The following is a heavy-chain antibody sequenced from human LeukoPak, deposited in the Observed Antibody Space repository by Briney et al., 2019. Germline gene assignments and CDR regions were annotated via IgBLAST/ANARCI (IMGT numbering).Heavy chain of an antibody. D-gene: IGHD5-12*01. J-gene: IGHJ3*02. Sequence: SETLSLTCTVSGGSISSYYWSWIRQPAGKGLEWIGRIYTSGGTNYNPSLKSRVTMSVDTSKNQFSLKLSSVTAADTAVYYCARVHNGYSGYDLDAFDIWGQGTMVTVSS. CDR3: ARVHNGYSGYDLDAFDI. V-gene: IGHV4-4*07. CDR2: IYTSGGT. CDR1: GGSISSYY.